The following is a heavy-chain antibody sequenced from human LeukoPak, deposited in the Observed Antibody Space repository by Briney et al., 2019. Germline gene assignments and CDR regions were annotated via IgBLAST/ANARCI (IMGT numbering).Heavy chain of an antibody. CDR1: GFTFSHYF. D-gene: IGHD6-13*01. Sequence: PGGSLRLSCAASGFTFSHYFMSWIRQAPGKGLEWVSYIGTIASITYYGDSVRGRFTIPRDNAKNSLYLQMNSLRAEDTAVYYCARLTPPGIAAAGVGASDIWGQGTMVTVSS. J-gene: IGHJ3*02. CDR3: ARLTPPGIAAAGVGASDI. V-gene: IGHV3-11*04. CDR2: IGTIASIT.